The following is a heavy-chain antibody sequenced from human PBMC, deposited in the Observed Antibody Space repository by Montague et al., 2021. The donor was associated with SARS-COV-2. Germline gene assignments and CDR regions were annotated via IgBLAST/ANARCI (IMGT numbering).Heavy chain of an antibody. CDR3: AREVGRGYSGYEGEY. CDR2: INHSGST. D-gene: IGHD5-12*01. CDR1: GGFFSGYY. V-gene: IGHV4-34*01. J-gene: IGHJ4*02. Sequence: SETLSLTCAVYGGFFSGYYWSWIRQPPGKGLEWIGEINHSGSTNYNPSLKSLVTISVDTSKNQFSLKLSSVTAADTAVYYCAREVGRGYSGYEGEYWGQGTMVTVSS.